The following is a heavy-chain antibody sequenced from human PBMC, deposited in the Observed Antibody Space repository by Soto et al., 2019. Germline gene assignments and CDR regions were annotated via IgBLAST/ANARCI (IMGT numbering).Heavy chain of an antibody. D-gene: IGHD6-13*01. Sequence: GASVNGACKASGYTLSGDYVHWVRQAPGQGLEWMGWINPNSGGTNYAQKFQGWVTMTRDTSISTAYMELSRLRSDDTAVYYCARDRNSSSSSYYYMDVWGKGTTVTVSS. V-gene: IGHV1-2*04. CDR3: ARDRNSSSSSYYYMDV. CDR2: INPNSGGT. J-gene: IGHJ6*03. CDR1: GYTLSGDY.